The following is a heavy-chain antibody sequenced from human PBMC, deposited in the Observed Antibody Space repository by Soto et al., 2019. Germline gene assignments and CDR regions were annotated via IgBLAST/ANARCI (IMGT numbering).Heavy chain of an antibody. Sequence: QVQLQESGPGLVKPSETLSLTCSVSGGSISSGGYYWSWIRQPPERGLEWIGYIYYSGNTVLNPSLTSRATISRDTSKNEFSLTRTSLTAADTAVHFCARASGGAVADFAYGGKGTLVTVSS. J-gene: IGHJ4*02. CDR1: GGSISSGGYY. CDR3: ARASGGAVADFAY. CDR2: IYYSGNT. V-gene: IGHV4-31*03. D-gene: IGHD6-19*01.